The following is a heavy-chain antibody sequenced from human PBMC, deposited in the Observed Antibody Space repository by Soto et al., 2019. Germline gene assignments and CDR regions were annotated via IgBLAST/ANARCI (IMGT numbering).Heavy chain of an antibody. J-gene: IGHJ6*02. V-gene: IGHV3-23*01. CDR3: APGAGRNYYNGMDV. CDR2: ISGSGGST. Sequence: EVQLLESGGGLVQPGGSLGLSCAASGFTFSSYAMSWVRQAPGKGLEWVSAISGSGGSTYYADSVKGRFTISRDNSKNTLYLQMNSLRAEDTAVYYCAPGAGRNYYNGMDVWGQGTTVTVSS. CDR1: GFTFSSYA. D-gene: IGHD3-10*01.